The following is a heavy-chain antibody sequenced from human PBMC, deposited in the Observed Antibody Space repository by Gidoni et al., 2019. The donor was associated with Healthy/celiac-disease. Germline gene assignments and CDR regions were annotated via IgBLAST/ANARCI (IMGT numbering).Heavy chain of an antibody. CDR1: GGSFSGYY. CDR2: INHSGST. V-gene: IGHV4-34*01. J-gene: IGHJ4*02. D-gene: IGHD3-22*01. CDR3: ARGPRSSYYDSSGYPTGWNY. Sequence: QVQLQQWGAGLLKPSETLSLTCAVYGGSFSGYYWSWIRQPPGKGLEWIGEINHSGSTNYNPSLKSRVTISVDTSKNQFSLKLSSVTAADTAVYYCARGPRSSYYDSSGYPTGWNYWGQGTLVTVSS.